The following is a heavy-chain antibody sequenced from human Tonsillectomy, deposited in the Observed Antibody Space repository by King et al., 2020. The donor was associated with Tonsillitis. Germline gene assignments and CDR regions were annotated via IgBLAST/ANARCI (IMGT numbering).Heavy chain of an antibody. J-gene: IGHJ6*02. CDR1: GYTFTGYY. V-gene: IGHV1-2*02. CDR3: ASGAYYDSSTAEGYYYGMDV. Sequence: MQLVQSGAEVKKPGASVKVSCKASGYTFTGYYMHWVRQAPGQGLEWMGWINPNSGGTNYAQKFQGRGNMTRDTSIRTDYMELSRLRSDDTAVYYCASGAYYDSSTAEGYYYGMDVWGQGTTVTVSS. D-gene: IGHD3-22*01. CDR2: INPNSGGT.